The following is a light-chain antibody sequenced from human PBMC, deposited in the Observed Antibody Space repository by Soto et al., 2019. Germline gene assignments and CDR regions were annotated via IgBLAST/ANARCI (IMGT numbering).Light chain of an antibody. J-gene: IGKJ2*01. V-gene: IGKV1-39*01. CDR2: AAS. Sequence: DIQMTQSPSSLSASVGDRVTITCRASQHITNFLNWYQQKPGKAPKLLIYAASTLQSGVPSRFSGSGSGTDYTLTINSLQPDDFATYYCQQNFNSPPTFGQGTNLDMK. CDR3: QQNFNSPPT. CDR1: QHITNF.